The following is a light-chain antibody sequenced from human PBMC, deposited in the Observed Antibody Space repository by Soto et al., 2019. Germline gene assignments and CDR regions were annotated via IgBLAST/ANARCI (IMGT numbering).Light chain of an antibody. CDR2: LGS. J-gene: IGKJ4*01. CDR1: RNLLHSNGYYY. V-gene: IGKV2-28*01. CDR3: MQALQTPLT. Sequence: EIVLTQSPLSLPVTPGEPASMSCMSSRNLLHSNGYYYLDWYLQKPGQSPQLLIYLGSNRASGVPDRFSGSGSGTDFTLKISRVEAEDVGVYYCMQALQTPLTFGGGTKVDI.